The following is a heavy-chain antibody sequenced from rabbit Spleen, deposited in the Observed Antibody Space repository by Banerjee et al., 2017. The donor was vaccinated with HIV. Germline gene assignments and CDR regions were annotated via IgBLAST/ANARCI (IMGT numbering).Heavy chain of an antibody. V-gene: IGHV1S45*01. CDR3: ARNIRDGIHWTALKL. D-gene: IGHD5-1*01. J-gene: IGHJ4*01. CDR2: INTATGKD. Sequence: QEQLVESGGGLVQPEGSLTLTCKASGVSLNDKDVMCWVRQAPGKGLEWIGCINTATGKDVYANWVNGRFTISKASSTTVTLQMTSLTAADTATYFCARNIRDGIHWTALKLWGQGTLVTVS. CDR1: GVSLNDKDV.